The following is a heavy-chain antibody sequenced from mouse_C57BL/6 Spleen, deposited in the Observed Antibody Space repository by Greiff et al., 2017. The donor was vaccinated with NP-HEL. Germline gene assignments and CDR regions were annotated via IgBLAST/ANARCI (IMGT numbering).Heavy chain of an antibody. Sequence: QVQLQQSGPELVKPGASVKISCKASGYSFTSYYIHWVKQRPGQGLEWIGWIYPGSGNTKYNEKFKGKATLTADTSSSTAYMQPSSLTSEDSAVYYCARGRGDGYYKAMDYWGQGTSVTVSS. CDR2: IYPGSGNT. CDR3: ARGRGDGYYKAMDY. CDR1: GYSFTSYY. V-gene: IGHV1-66*01. D-gene: IGHD2-3*01. J-gene: IGHJ4*01.